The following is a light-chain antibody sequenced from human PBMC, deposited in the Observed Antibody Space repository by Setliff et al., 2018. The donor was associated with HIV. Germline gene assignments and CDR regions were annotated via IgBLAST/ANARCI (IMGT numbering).Light chain of an antibody. CDR1: SSDIGRYNL. Sequence: ALTQPASVSGSPGQSITISCTGTSSDIGRYNLVSWYQQYPGKAPKLMIYQATKRPSGVSNRFSGSKSGNTASLTISGLQAEDEADYYCCSYTSTSTLGVFGTGTKVTVL. V-gene: IGLV2-14*02. J-gene: IGLJ1*01. CDR3: CSYTSTSTLGV. CDR2: QAT.